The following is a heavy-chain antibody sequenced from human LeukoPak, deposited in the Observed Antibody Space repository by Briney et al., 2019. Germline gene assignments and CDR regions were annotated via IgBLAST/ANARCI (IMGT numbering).Heavy chain of an antibody. D-gene: IGHD3-22*01. V-gene: IGHV3-20*04. CDR3: ARGLGSSGYYYPYYFDY. Sequence: GGSLRLSCAASGFTFSTYNMNWVRQAPGKGLEWVSGINWNGGSTGYADSVKGRFTISRDNAKNSLYLQMNSLRAEDTALYYCARGLGSSGYYYPYYFDYWGQGTLVTVSS. CDR2: INWNGGST. J-gene: IGHJ4*02. CDR1: GFTFSTYN.